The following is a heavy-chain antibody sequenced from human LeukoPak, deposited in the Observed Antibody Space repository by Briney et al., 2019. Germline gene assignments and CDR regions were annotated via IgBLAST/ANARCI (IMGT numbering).Heavy chain of an antibody. CDR1: GYTFTGYF. D-gene: IGHD3-10*01. CDR3: ARDRDQGGWLDP. V-gene: IGHV1-2*02. J-gene: IGHJ5*02. Sequence: ASVKVSCKASGYTFTGYFMNWVRQAPGQGLEWLGMINPQSGDTHFGQKFQGRVTMTRDTSISTFYMDLSSLTSDYTATYYCARDRDQGGWLDPWGQGTLVTVSS. CDR2: INPQSGDT.